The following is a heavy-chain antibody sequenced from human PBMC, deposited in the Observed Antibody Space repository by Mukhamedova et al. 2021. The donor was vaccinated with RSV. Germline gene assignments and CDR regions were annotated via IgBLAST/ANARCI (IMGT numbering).Heavy chain of an antibody. V-gene: IGHV3-53*01. Sequence: VRQAPGKGLEWVSVIYSGGSTYYADSVKGRFTISRDNSKNTLYLQMNSLRAEDTAVYYCARDVDTASTGAFDIWGQGTMVTASS. J-gene: IGHJ3*02. CDR2: IYSGGST. D-gene: IGHD5-18*01. CDR3: ARDVDTASTGAFDI.